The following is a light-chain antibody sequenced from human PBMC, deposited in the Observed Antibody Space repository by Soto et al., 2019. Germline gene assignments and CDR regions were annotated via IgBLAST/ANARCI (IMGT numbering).Light chain of an antibody. CDR3: QQYNNWPPLT. CDR2: GAS. V-gene: IGKV3-15*01. Sequence: EIVMTQSPATLSVSPGERATLSCRASQSVSSNLAWYQQKPGQAPRLLIYGASTRATGIPARFSGSGSGTEFTLTISSLPSEAFAVYYCQQYNNWPPLTFGGGTKVEIK. J-gene: IGKJ4*01. CDR1: QSVSSN.